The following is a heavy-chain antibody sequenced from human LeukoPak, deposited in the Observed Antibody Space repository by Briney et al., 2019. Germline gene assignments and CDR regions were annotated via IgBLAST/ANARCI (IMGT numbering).Heavy chain of an antibody. Sequence: PGGSLRLSCTASGLIFRNYAMTWVRQAPRKGLEWVSTISGDGTETFYADSVKGRFTISRDNSKNTLSLQMNSLRVEDTAIYYCAKDVRRCNGACTWGQGTLVTVSS. D-gene: IGHD2-8*01. CDR1: GLIFRNYA. V-gene: IGHV3-23*01. J-gene: IGHJ5*02. CDR3: AKDVRRCNGACT. CDR2: ISGDGTET.